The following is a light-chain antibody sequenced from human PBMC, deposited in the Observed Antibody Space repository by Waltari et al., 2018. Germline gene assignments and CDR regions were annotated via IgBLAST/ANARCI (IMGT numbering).Light chain of an antibody. J-gene: IGLJ3*02. V-gene: IGLV1-44*01. CDR2: SNN. CDR1: SSNLGSNT. CDR3: AAWDDSLNGWV. Sequence: QSVLTQPPSASGTPGQRVTISCSGSSSNLGSNTANWYQQLPGTAPKLLIYSNNQRPSRVPDRFSGSKPGTSASLAISGLQSEDEADYYCAAWDDSLNGWVFGGGTKLTVL.